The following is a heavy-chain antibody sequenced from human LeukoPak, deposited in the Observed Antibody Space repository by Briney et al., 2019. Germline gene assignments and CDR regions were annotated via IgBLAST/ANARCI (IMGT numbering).Heavy chain of an antibody. V-gene: IGHV4-34*01. Sequence: PSETLSLTCAVYGGSFSGYYWSWIRQPPGKGLDWIGEINHSGSTNYNPSLKSRVTISVDTSKNQFSLKLSSVTAADTAVYYCARGRYYYGSGSYKDRYYYMDVWGKGTTVTVSS. CDR3: ARGRYYYGSGSYKDRYYYMDV. CDR1: GGSFSGYY. D-gene: IGHD3-10*01. J-gene: IGHJ6*03. CDR2: INHSGST.